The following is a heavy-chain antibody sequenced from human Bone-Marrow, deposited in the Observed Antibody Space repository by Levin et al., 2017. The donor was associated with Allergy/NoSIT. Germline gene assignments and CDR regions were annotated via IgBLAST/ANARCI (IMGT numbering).Heavy chain of an antibody. CDR1: GFTFSSYG. Sequence: SCAASGFTFSSYGMHWVRQAPGKGLEWVAGISESGSGTYYADSVRGRFTISRDNSKNTPFLQMNSLRAEDTAVYYCAKVEYSSGWHWGQGTLVTVSS. J-gene: IGHJ4*02. CDR2: ISESGSGT. V-gene: IGHV3-23*01. CDR3: AKVEYSSGWH. D-gene: IGHD6-19*01.